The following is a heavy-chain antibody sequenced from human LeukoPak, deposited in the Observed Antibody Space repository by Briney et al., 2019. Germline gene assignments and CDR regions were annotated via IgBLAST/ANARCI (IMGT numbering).Heavy chain of an antibody. J-gene: IGHJ4*02. Sequence: GGSLRLSCAASGFTFTTYWMAWVRQAPGKGLEWVANIKQDGSEKYYVDSVKGRFTISRDNAENSLYLQMNSLRAEDTAVYYCARDSDGVLDYWGQGTLVTVSS. CDR1: GFTFTTYW. CDR3: ARDSDGVLDY. D-gene: IGHD3-10*01. CDR2: IKQDGSEK. V-gene: IGHV3-7*04.